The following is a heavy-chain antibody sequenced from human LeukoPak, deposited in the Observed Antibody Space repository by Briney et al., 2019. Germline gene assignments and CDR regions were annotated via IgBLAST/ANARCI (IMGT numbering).Heavy chain of an antibody. CDR1: GFTFSNAW. D-gene: IGHD3-3*01. J-gene: IGHJ6*02. Sequence: GGSLRLSCAASGFTFSNAWMSWVRQAPGKGLEWVGRIKSKTDGGTTDYAAPVKGRFTISRDDSKNTLYLQMNSLKTEDTAVYYCTTDPPRSLRFLDALGYYCYGMDVWGQGTTVTVSS. V-gene: IGHV3-15*01. CDR3: TTDPPRSLRFLDALGYYCYGMDV. CDR2: IKSKTDGGTT.